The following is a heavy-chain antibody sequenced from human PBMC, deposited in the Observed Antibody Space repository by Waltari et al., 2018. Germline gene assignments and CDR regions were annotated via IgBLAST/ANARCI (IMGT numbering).Heavy chain of an antibody. J-gene: IGHJ6*02. CDR3: ALEPRIAAAGYYYYYYGMDV. D-gene: IGHD6-13*01. CDR1: GYSFTSYW. V-gene: IGHV5-10-1*03. CDR2: IDPSDSYT. Sequence: EVQLVQSGAEVKKPGDSPRISGKGSGYSFTSYWISWVRQLPGNGPAWRWMGGIDPSDSYTKYSPSFQGHVTISADKSISTAYLQWSSLKASDTAMYYCALEPRIAAAGYYYYYYGMDVWGQGTTVTVSS.